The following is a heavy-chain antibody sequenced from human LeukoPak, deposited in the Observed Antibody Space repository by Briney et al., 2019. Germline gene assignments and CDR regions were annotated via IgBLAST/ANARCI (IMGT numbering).Heavy chain of an antibody. J-gene: IGHJ4*02. D-gene: IGHD4-17*01. CDR1: GYTFTSYG. CDR3: ARVRYGDYSLDY. V-gene: IGHV1-69*06. CDR2: IIPIFGTA. Sequence: ASVKVSCKASGYTFTSYGISWVRQAPGQGLEWMGGIIPIFGTANYAQKFQGRVTITADKSTSTAYMELSSLRSEDTAVYYCARVRYGDYSLDYWGQGTLVTVSS.